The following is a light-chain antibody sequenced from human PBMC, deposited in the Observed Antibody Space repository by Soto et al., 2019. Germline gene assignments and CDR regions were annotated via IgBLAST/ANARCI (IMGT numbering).Light chain of an antibody. Sequence: QSALTQPASVSGSPGQSITISCTGTTSDVGRYNYVSWYQQHPGQAPKLIIYEVTYRPSGVSDRFSGSKSGNTASLTISGLQAEYEADYYCRSYRSLDIGVFGTGTKLNVL. J-gene: IGLJ1*01. CDR3: RSYRSLDIGV. CDR2: EVT. V-gene: IGLV2-14*01. CDR1: TSDVGRYNY.